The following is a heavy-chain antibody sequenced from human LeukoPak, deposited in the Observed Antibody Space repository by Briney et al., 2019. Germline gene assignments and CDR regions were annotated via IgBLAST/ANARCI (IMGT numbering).Heavy chain of an antibody. J-gene: IGHJ4*02. Sequence: PGGSLRLSCAASGFTFSAYWMSWVRQAPGKGLEWVANTKEDGGQKYYVDSVKGRFTISRDNAKNSLYLQMNSLRVEDTAVYYCVREAYYVFDFWGQGALVTVSS. CDR2: TKEDGGQK. V-gene: IGHV3-7*01. CDR1: GFTFSAYW. CDR3: VREAYYVFDF. D-gene: IGHD3-16*01.